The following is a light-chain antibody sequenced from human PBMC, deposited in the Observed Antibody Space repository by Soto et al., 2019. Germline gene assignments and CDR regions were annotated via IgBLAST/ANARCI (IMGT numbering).Light chain of an antibody. CDR3: QQYGRLPFT. Sequence: DIQMTQSPSPLSASVGDRVTITCQASQHIDKYLNWYQQKAGKAPKLLIYGTSNLETGVPSRFSGSGSGTDFTLTISSLQPEDIATYHCQQYGRLPFTFGPGTKVAVK. CDR2: GTS. V-gene: IGKV1-33*01. CDR1: QHIDKY. J-gene: IGKJ3*01.